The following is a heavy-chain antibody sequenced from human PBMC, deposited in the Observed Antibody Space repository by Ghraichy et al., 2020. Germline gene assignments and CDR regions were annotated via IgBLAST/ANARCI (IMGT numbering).Heavy chain of an antibody. D-gene: IGHD3-3*01. J-gene: IGHJ6*03. V-gene: IGHV3-30*18. CDR2: ISYDGSNK. CDR1: GFTFNSYD. CDR3: AKSDDFVDFYYYMDV. Sequence: GGSLRLSCAAPGFTFNSYDMHWVRQAPGKGLEWVAVISYDGSNKYYADSVKGRFTISRDNSKNTLYLQMNNLRAEDTAVYYCAKSDDFVDFYYYMDVWGKGTTVTVSS.